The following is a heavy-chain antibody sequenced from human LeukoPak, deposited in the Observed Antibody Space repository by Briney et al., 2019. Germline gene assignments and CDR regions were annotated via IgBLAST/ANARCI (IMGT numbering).Heavy chain of an antibody. Sequence: PGRSLRLSCAASGFTFDDYAIHWVRQDPGKGLEWVSGINWNSGSKHYADSVKGRFTISRDNAKNSLYLQMNSLRAEDTALYYCAKDFSSGYYYFDYWGQGTLVTVSS. CDR3: AKDFSSGYYYFDY. D-gene: IGHD3-22*01. J-gene: IGHJ4*02. CDR2: INWNSGSK. CDR1: GFTFDDYA. V-gene: IGHV3-9*01.